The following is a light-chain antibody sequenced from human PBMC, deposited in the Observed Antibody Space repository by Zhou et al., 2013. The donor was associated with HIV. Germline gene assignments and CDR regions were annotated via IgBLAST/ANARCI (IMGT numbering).Light chain of an antibody. CDR1: QSLLHSNGYKY. CDR3: MQALQTPLT. J-gene: IGKJ4*01. V-gene: IGKV2-28*01. Sequence: DLVMTQSPLSLSVTPGASASISCRSSQSLLHSNGYKYLDWYLQKPGQSPQLLIYRASGVPDRFSGSGSGTSFTLKISRVEAEDVGVYYCMQALQTPLTFGGGTKVEIK.